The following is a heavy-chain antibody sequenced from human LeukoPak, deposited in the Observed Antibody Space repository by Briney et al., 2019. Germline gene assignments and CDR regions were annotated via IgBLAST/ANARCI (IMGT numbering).Heavy chain of an antibody. CDR1: GFSFRSYW. D-gene: IGHD3-9*01. Sequence: GGSLRLSCAATGFSFRSYWMNWVRQAPGKGLEWLAIIEQDGSEKHYKGSVEGRFTISRDSAKNSLHLQMNSLRAEDTAVYYCAGGSGYLITSWGQGTLVTVSS. CDR2: IEQDGSEK. CDR3: AGGSGYLITS. V-gene: IGHV3-7*01. J-gene: IGHJ5*02.